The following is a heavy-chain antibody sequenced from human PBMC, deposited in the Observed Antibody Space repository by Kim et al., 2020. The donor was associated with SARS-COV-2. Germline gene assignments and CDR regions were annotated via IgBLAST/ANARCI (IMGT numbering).Heavy chain of an antibody. CDR2: ISYDGSNK. CDR1: GFTFSSYG. CDR3: AKDSSSWDNWFDP. D-gene: IGHD6-13*01. V-gene: IGHV3-30*18. J-gene: IGHJ5*02. Sequence: GGSLRLSCAASGFTFSSYGMHWVRQAPGKGLEWVAVISYDGSNKYYADSVKGRFTISRDNSKNTLYLQMNSLRAEDTAVYYCAKDSSSWDNWFDPWGQGTLVTVSS.